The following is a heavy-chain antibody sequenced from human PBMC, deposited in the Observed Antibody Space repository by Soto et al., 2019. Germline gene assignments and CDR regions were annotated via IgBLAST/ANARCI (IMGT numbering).Heavy chain of an antibody. Sequence: EVQLLESGGGLVQPGGSLRLSCAASGFTFSSYAMSWVRQAPGKGLEWVSAITGSGGSTYYADSVKGRFTISRDNSKNTLSLQMSSLRAEDGAIYYCAKANDKDIVVAYRYWGQGTLVTVSS. V-gene: IGHV3-23*01. J-gene: IGHJ4*02. D-gene: IGHD2-2*01. CDR2: ITGSGGST. CDR1: GFTFSSYA. CDR3: AKANDKDIVVAYRY.